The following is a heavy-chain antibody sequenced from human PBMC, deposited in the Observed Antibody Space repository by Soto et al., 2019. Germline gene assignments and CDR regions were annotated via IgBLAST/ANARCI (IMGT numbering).Heavy chain of an antibody. CDR2: IFPGDSDT. CDR3: ARLLGNSRWFDL. Sequence: GESLKISCNVSGYSFVTNWIAWVRQKPVKGLEWTGMIFPGDSDTRYSPSFQGQVTISADESTSTAYLQWNSLRASDSAMYFCARLLGNSRWFDLWGQGALVT. D-gene: IGHD4-4*01. V-gene: IGHV5-51*01. CDR1: GYSFVTNW. J-gene: IGHJ5*02.